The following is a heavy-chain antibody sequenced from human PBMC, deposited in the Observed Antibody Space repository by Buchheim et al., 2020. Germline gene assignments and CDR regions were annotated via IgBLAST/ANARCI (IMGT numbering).Heavy chain of an antibody. Sequence: EVQLVESGGGLVQPGGSLRLSCAASGFTFSSYSMNWVRQAPGKGLEWVSYISSSSSTIYYADSVKGRFTISRDNAKNSLSLQMNSLRAEDTAVYYCASDPYSSGRYYGMDVWGQGTT. D-gene: IGHD3-22*01. CDR3: ASDPYSSGRYYGMDV. CDR1: GFTFSSYS. V-gene: IGHV3-48*04. J-gene: IGHJ6*02. CDR2: ISSSSSTI.